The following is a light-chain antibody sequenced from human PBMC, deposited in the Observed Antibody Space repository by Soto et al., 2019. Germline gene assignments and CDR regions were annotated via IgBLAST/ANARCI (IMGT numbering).Light chain of an antibody. CDR1: QSISSY. V-gene: IGKV1-39*01. CDR2: GAS. J-gene: IGKJ1*01. CDR3: QQSYSQPRT. Sequence: DIQMTQSPSSLSASVGDRVTITCRASQSISSYLNWYQQKPGKAPKLLIYGASSMQSGVPSRFSGSGSGTDFTLTISSLQPEDFATYYCQQSYSQPRTFGQGTKVEIK.